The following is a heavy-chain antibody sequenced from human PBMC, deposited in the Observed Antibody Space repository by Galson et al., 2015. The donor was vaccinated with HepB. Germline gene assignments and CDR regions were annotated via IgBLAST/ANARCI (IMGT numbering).Heavy chain of an antibody. CDR3: AKGYSRSWYSGLGY. CDR2: IFTGGST. CDR1: GFTVSSNY. J-gene: IGHJ4*02. D-gene: IGHD6-13*01. Sequence: SLRLSCAASGFTVSSNYMTWGRQAPGKGLEWVSGIFTGGSTDYADSVRGRFTISRDNSQNTLYLQMNSLRAEDTAVYYCAKGYSRSWYSGLGYWGQGTLVTVSP. V-gene: IGHV3-53*01.